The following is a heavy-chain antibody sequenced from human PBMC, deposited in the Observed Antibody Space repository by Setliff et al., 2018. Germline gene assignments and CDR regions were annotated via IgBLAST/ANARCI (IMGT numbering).Heavy chain of an antibody. CDR2: IKSKTDGGTT. D-gene: IGHD3-10*01. J-gene: IGHJ5*02. V-gene: IGHV3-15*01. CDR3: VKLVPQAISSDP. Sequence: GGSLRLSCAASGFSLRIFWMSWVRQTPGKGLDWVGRIKSKTDGGTTEYAAPVKGRFTISRDDSENTVYLQMDSLITEDTAVYYCVKLVPQAISSDPWGQGTLVTVPQ. CDR1: GFSLRIFW.